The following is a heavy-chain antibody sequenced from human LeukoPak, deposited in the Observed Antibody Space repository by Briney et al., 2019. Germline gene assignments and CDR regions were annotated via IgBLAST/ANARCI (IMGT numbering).Heavy chain of an antibody. CDR2: ISYDGSNK. Sequence: GRSLRLSCAASGFTFSSYAMHWVRQAPGKGLEWVAVISYDGSNKYYADSVKGRFTISRDNSKNTLYLQMNSLRAEDTAVYYCARDIMVTIYYYYGMDVWGQGTTVTVSS. V-gene: IGHV3-30-3*01. CDR3: ARDIMVTIYYYYGMDV. D-gene: IGHD2-21*02. CDR1: GFTFSSYA. J-gene: IGHJ6*02.